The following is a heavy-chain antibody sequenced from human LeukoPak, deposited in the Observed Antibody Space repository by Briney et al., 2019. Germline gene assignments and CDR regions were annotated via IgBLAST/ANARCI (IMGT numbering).Heavy chain of an antibody. J-gene: IGHJ5*02. CDR1: GFTVSSNY. CDR3: ARDQYYDSSGYYYVNWFDP. CDR2: IYSGGST. V-gene: IGHV3-66*01. D-gene: IGHD3-22*01. Sequence: GGSLRLSCAASGFTVSSNYMSWVRQAPGKGLEWVSVIYSGGSTYYADSVKGRFTISRDNSKNTLYLQMNSLRAEDTAVYYCARDQYYDSSGYYYVNWFDPWGQGTLVTVSS.